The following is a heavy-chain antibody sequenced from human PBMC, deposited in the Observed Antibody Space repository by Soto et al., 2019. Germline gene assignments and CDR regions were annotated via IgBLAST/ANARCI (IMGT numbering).Heavy chain of an antibody. CDR2: VSAYSSNT. Sequence: QVQLVQSGGEVKKPGASVKVSCEASGYRFSSYSISWVRQVPGQGLEWMGWVSAYSSNTNSAQKFHGRVTLTMDTSSSTVYMELRGLNSDDTAVYYCARGQWNSDYYDGMDLGGHGTTVLVSS. CDR1: GYRFSSYS. D-gene: IGHD6-19*01. J-gene: IGHJ6*02. V-gene: IGHV1-18*01. CDR3: ARGQWNSDYYDGMDL.